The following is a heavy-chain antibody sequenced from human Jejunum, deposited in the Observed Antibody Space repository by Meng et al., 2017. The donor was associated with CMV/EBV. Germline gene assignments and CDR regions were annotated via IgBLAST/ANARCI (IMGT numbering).Heavy chain of an antibody. CDR1: GYTFTNYG. Sequence: QVHVGTTCGEVHKPGAHMQVSCKASGYTFTNYGITWVQQAPGPGLEWMGWISAYNGNTTYAQTLQGRLTMTTDTSTSTAYMELRSLRSDDTAVYYCARVEVGITSGDYWGQGTLVTVSS. J-gene: IGHJ4*02. CDR2: ISAYNGNT. V-gene: IGHV1-18*01. CDR3: ARVEVGITSGDY. D-gene: IGHD1-26*01.